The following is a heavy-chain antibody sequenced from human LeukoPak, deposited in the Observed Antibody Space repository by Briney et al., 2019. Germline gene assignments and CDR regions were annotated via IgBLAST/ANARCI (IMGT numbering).Heavy chain of an antibody. Sequence: ASVKASCKASGYTFTGYYMHWVRQAPGQGLEWMGWINPNSGGTNYAQKFQGRVTMTRDTSISTAYMELSRLRSDDTAVYCCARAHCSSTSCYPYFDYWAREPWSPSPQ. J-gene: IGHJ4*02. CDR2: INPNSGGT. V-gene: IGHV1-2*02. D-gene: IGHD2-2*01. CDR3: ARAHCSSTSCYPYFDY. CDR1: GYTFTGYY.